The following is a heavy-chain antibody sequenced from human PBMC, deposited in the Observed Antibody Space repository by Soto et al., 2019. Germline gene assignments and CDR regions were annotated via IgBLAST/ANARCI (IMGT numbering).Heavy chain of an antibody. J-gene: IGHJ4*02. CDR2: ISAYNGNT. CDR1: GYTFTSYG. V-gene: IGHV1-18*01. CDR3: ARGGSYDFWSGYELPFDY. Sequence: ASVKVSCKASGYTFTSYGISWVRQAPGQGLEWMGWISAYNGNTNYAQKLQGRVTMTTDTSTSTAYMELRGLRSDDTAVYYCARGGSYDFWSGYELPFDYWGQGTLVTVSS. D-gene: IGHD3-3*01.